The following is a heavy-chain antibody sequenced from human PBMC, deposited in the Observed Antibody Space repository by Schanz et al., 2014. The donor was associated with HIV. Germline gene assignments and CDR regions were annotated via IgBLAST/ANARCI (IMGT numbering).Heavy chain of an antibody. CDR3: ARGPRRKVAATYYYNGLDA. V-gene: IGHV4-31*03. Sequence: QVQLQQWGAGLVRSSETLSLTCKVSSGSISSRGYYWSWIRQHPEKGLEWIGCIHNSGSTSYNPSLKSRVSRSVDTFENYFSLNLESVTAADTAVYYCARGPRRKVAATYYYNGLDAWGQGTTVTVSS. J-gene: IGHJ6*02. D-gene: IGHD2-15*01. CDR1: SGSISSRGYY. CDR2: IHNSGST.